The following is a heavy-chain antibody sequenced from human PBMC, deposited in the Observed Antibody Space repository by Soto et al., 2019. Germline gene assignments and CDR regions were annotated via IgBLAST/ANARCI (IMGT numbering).Heavy chain of an antibody. CDR2: IYPGDSDT. D-gene: IGHD5-12*01. CDR1: GYSFTSYW. Sequence: GESLKISCKGSGYSFTSYWIGWVRQMPGKGLEWMGIIYPGDSDTRYSLSFQGQVTISADKSISTAYLQWSNLKASDAAMYYCASQEMATKNVDAFDIWGQGTMVTVSS. V-gene: IGHV5-51*01. CDR3: ASQEMATKNVDAFDI. J-gene: IGHJ3*02.